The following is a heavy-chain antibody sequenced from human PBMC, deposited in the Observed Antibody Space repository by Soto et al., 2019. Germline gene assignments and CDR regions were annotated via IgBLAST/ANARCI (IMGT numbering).Heavy chain of an antibody. CDR3: ARHFATDQVVPADVDDAFDI. CDR1: GGSISSSSYY. J-gene: IGHJ3*02. CDR2: IYYSGST. Sequence: SETLSLTCTVSGGSISSSSYYWGWIRQPPGKGLEWIGSIYYSGSTYYNPSLKSRVTISVDTSKNQFSLKLSSVTAADTAVYYCARHFATDQVVPADVDDAFDIWGQGTMVTVSS. D-gene: IGHD2-2*01. V-gene: IGHV4-39*01.